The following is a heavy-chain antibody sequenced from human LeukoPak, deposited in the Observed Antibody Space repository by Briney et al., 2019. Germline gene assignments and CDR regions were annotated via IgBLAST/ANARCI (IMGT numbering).Heavy chain of an antibody. J-gene: IGHJ4*02. CDR1: GDSISSSSYY. V-gene: IGHV4-39*01. CDR3: ARGLSAIGS. D-gene: IGHD2-15*01. CDR2: IYYSGST. Sequence: RSSETLSLTCTVSGDSISSSSYYWGWIRQPPGRGLEWIGSIYYSGSTYYNPSLKSRVTISVDTSKNQFSLKLSSVTAADTAVYYCARGLSAIGSWGQGTLVTVSS.